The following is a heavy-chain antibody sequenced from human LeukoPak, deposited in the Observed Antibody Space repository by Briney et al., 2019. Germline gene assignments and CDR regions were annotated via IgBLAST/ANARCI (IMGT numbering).Heavy chain of an antibody. V-gene: IGHV1-2*06. CDR1: GYTFTGYY. J-gene: IGHJ4*02. CDR3: ARDFSGSGSYYNGDY. D-gene: IGHD3-10*01. Sequence: ASVKVSCKASGYTFTGYYMHWVRQAPGQGLEWMGRINPNSGGTNYAQKFQGRVTMTRDTSISTAYMELSRLRSDDTAVYYCARDFSGSGSYYNGDYWGQGTLATVSS. CDR2: INPNSGGT.